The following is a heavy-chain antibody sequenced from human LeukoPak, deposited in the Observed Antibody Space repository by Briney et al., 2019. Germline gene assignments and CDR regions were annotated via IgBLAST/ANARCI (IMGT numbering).Heavy chain of an antibody. D-gene: IGHD4-17*01. Sequence: PGGSLRLSCAASGFTFRDYYMSWIPQAPGKGLEWISYISSSAGTIHYVDSVKGRFTISRDNAKNSLYLQMDSLRVEDTAVYYCATSVTRRRLDWFIDLWGRGTLVSVSS. CDR3: ATSVTRRRLDWFIDL. CDR2: ISSSAGTI. CDR1: GFTFRDYY. J-gene: IGHJ2*01. V-gene: IGHV3-11*04.